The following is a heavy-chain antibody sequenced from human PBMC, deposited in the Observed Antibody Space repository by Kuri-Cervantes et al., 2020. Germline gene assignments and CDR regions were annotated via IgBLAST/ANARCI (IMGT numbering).Heavy chain of an antibody. J-gene: IGHJ6*03. CDR3: ATRAYPDYYMDV. Sequence: GSLRLSCAVYGGSFNGYYWSWIRQPPGKGLEWIGEINHSGSTNYNPSLKSRVTISVDTSKNQFSLKLSSVTAADTAVYYCATRAYPDYYMDVWGKGTTVTVSS. CDR1: GGSFNGYY. V-gene: IGHV4-34*01. D-gene: IGHD1-1*01. CDR2: INHSGST.